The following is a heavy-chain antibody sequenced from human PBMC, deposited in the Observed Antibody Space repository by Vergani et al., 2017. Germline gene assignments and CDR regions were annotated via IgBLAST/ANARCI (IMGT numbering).Heavy chain of an antibody. CDR2: INPSGGST. V-gene: IGHV1-46*01. Sequence: QVQLVQSGAEVKKPGASVKVSCKASGYTFTSYYMHWVRQAPGQGLEWMGIINPSGGSTSYAQKFQGRVTMTRDTSTRTVYMELSSLRSEDTAVYYCAADYDILTGMGYWGQGTLVTVSS. CDR1: GYTFTSYY. J-gene: IGHJ4*02. CDR3: AADYDILTGMGY. D-gene: IGHD3-9*01.